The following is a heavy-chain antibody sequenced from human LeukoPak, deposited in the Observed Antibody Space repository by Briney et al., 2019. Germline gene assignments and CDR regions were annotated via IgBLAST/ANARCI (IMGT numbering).Heavy chain of an antibody. CDR3: ARTSDGNWFDP. J-gene: IGHJ5*02. CDR1: GFTFSDYY. V-gene: IGHV3-11*01. D-gene: IGHD1-26*01. CDR2: ISSSGTTI. Sequence: GGSLRLSCAASGFTFSDYYMSWIRQAPGKGLEWVSYISSSGTTIYYADSVKGRFTIFRDNAKNSLYLEMDSLRVEDTALYYCARTSDGNWFDPWGQGTLVTVSS.